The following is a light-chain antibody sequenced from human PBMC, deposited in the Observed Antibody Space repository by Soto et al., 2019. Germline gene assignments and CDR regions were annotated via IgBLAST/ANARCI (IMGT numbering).Light chain of an antibody. CDR3: QSHDSRLHASV. J-gene: IGLJ1*01. CDR1: SSNIGAGYD. Sequence: QTVVTQPPSVSGAPGQRVTISCTGSSSNIGAGYDVHWYLQLPGTAPKLLIYGNTNRPSGVPDRFSGSKSGSSASLAITGLHAEDEADYYCQSHDSRLHASVFGTGTKLTVL. CDR2: GNT. V-gene: IGLV1-40*01.